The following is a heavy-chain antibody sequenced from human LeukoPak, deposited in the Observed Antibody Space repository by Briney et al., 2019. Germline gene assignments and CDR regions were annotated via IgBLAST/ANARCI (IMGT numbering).Heavy chain of an antibody. J-gene: IGHJ6*03. CDR3: ARDPYSGTYGNMYYYYMDV. CDR1: GFSFSSYN. V-gene: IGHV3-21*01. Sequence: GGSLRLSCEASGFSFSSYNMDWVRQTPGKGLEWISSITTSSTYTFYADSVKGRFTISRDNARNSLYLQMNSLRVEDTAVYYCARDPYSGTYGNMYYYYMDVWGKGTTVTISS. CDR2: ITTSSTYT. D-gene: IGHD1-26*01.